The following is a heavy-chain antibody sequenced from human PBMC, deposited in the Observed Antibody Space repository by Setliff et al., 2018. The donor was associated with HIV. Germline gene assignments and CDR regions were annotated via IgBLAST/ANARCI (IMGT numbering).Heavy chain of an antibody. J-gene: IGHJ4*02. CDR2: IYWNDDK. V-gene: IGHV2-5*01. CDR1: GFSLTTSGVG. Sequence: SGPTLVNPTQTLTLSCTFSGFSLTTSGVGVGWFRQPPGEALEWLALIYWNDDKRYNPSLKSRLTITKDTSKKQVVLTLTNMDPVDAATYYCAHNRDHTGPYFYDYWGQGARVTVSS. D-gene: IGHD2-2*02. CDR3: AHNRDHTGPYFYDY.